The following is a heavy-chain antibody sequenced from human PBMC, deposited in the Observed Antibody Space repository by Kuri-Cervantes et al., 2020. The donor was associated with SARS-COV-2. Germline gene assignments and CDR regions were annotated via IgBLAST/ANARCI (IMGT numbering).Heavy chain of an antibody. J-gene: IGHJ4*02. V-gene: IGHV3-20*04. CDR1: GFTFDDYG. CDR2: INWNGGST. Sequence: GGSLRLSCAASGFTFDDYGMSWVRQAPGKGLEWVSGINWNGGSTGYADSVKGRFTISRDNAKNSLYLQMNSLRAEDTAVYYCARTPWALGDCFFDYWGQGTLVTVSS. CDR3: ARTPWALGDCFFDY. D-gene: IGHD2-21*01.